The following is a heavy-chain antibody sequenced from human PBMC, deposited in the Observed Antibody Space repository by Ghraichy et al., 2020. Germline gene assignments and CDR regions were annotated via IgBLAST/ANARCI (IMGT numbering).Heavy chain of an antibody. V-gene: IGHV4-39*01. D-gene: IGHD3-3*01. Sequence: SQTLSLTCTVSGGSISSSSYYWGWIRQPPGKGLEWIGSIYYSGSTYYNPSLKSRVTISVDTSKNQFSLKLSSVTAADTAVYYCASRPVTYYDFWTGITSGDYWGQGTLVTVSS. J-gene: IGHJ4*02. CDR3: ASRPVTYYDFWTGITSGDY. CDR1: GGSISSSSYY. CDR2: IYYSGST.